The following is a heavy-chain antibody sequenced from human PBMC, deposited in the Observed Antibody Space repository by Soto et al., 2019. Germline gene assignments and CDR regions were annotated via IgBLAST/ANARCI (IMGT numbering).Heavy chain of an antibody. CDR1: GYTFTSYD. D-gene: IGHD3-16*02. CDR2: MNPNSGNT. CDR3: ARSSKRSDYIWGSYRYRSRYFDY. V-gene: IGHV1-8*01. J-gene: IGHJ4*02. Sequence: ASVKVSCKASGYTFTSYDTNWVRQATGQGLEWMGWMNPNSGNTGYAQKFQGRVTMTRNTSISTAYMELSSLRSEDTAVYYCARSSKRSDYIWGSYRYRSRYFDYWGQGTLVTVSS.